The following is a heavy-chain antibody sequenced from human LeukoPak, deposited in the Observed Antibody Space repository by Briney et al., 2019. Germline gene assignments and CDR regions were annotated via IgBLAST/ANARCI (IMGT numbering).Heavy chain of an antibody. CDR2: ISSSSSTI. CDR3: ARVDYNRKVDY. J-gene: IGHJ4*02. D-gene: IGHD3-16*01. CDR1: GFTFSSYS. V-gene: IGHV3-48*01. Sequence: PGGSLRLSCAASGFTFSSYSMNWVRQAPGKGLEWVSYISSSSSTIYYADSVKGRFTISRDNAKNSLYLQMNSLRAEDTAVYYCARVDYNRKVDYWGQGTLVTVSS.